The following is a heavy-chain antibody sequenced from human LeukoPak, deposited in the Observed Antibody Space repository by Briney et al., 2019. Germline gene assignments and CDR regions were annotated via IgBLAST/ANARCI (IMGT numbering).Heavy chain of an antibody. J-gene: IGHJ5*02. CDR1: GGSISSYY. V-gene: IGHV4-59*01. CDR3: ARAPYSSGWYDWFDP. D-gene: IGHD6-19*01. Sequence: SETLSLTCTVSGGSISSYYWSWIRQPPGKGLERIGYIYYSGSTNYNPSLKSRVTISVDTSKNQFSLKLSSVTAADTAVYYCARAPYSSGWYDWFDPWGQGTLVTVSS. CDR2: IYYSGST.